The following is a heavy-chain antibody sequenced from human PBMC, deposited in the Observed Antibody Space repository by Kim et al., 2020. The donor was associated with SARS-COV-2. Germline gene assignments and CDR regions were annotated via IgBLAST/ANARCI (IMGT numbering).Heavy chain of an antibody. CDR3: ARENVFAYCRSIECIARGEAEVSHGMDV. J-gene: IGHJ6*02. Sequence: SETLSLTCTVSGGYISSTYNWTWLRQTPEKGLEWIGNIHDSGSPNYSPSLKSRVTISIDTSNNRFSLRLTSVTAADTAIYFCARENVFAYCRSIECIARGEAEVSHGMDVWGQGTTVTVS. CDR2: IHDSGSP. D-gene: IGHD2-2*01. V-gene: IGHV4-59*01. CDR1: GGYISSTYN.